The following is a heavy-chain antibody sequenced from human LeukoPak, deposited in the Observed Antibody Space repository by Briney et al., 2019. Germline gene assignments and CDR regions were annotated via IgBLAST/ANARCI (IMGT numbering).Heavy chain of an antibody. CDR2: FDPEDGET. V-gene: IGHV1-24*01. Sequence: ASVTVSCKVSGYTLTELSMHWVRQAPGKGLEWMGGFDPEDGETIYAQKFQGRVTMTEDTSTDTAYMELSSLRSEDTAVYYCARGGYSSGWYPYYFDYWGQGTLVTVSS. D-gene: IGHD6-19*01. CDR3: ARGGYSSGWYPYYFDY. J-gene: IGHJ4*02. CDR1: GYTLTELS.